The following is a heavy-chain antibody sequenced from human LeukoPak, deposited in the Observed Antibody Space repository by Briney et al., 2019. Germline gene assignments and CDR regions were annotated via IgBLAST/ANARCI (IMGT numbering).Heavy chain of an antibody. J-gene: IGHJ4*02. CDR2: INHSGST. V-gene: IGHV4-34*01. Sequence: SETLSLTCAVYGGSFSGYYWSWIRQPPGKGLEWIGEINHSGSTNYNPSLKSRVTISVDTSKNQFSLKLSSVTAADTAVYYCARPRVDSSGYYYWGQGTLVTVSS. CDR3: ARPRVDSSGYYY. CDR1: GGSFSGYY. D-gene: IGHD3-22*01.